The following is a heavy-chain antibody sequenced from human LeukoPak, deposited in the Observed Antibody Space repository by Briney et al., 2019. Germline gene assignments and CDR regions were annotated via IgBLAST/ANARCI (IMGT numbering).Heavy chain of an antibody. J-gene: IGHJ4*02. CDR1: ADSITNYY. D-gene: IGHD6-19*01. CDR3: ARVGRWLIAFDY. V-gene: IGHV4-59*01. CDR2: IHYSGFT. Sequence: SETLSLPCTVSADSITNYYWRWLRQPPGKGLEWIGYIHYSGFTNYNPSLKSRVTMSVDTSKDQFSLELTSVTAADTAVYYCARVGRWLIAFDYWGQGNLVTVSS.